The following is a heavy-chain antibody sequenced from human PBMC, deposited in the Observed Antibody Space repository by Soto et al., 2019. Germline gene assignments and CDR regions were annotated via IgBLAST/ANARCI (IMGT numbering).Heavy chain of an antibody. CDR1: GGSFSGYY. J-gene: IGHJ5*02. V-gene: IGHV4-34*01. CDR2: INHSGST. CDR3: ASGFTMVRGAQYNWFDP. D-gene: IGHD3-10*01. Sequence: QVQLQQWGAGLLKPSETLSLTCAVYGGSFSGYYWSWIRQPPGKGLEWIGEINHSGSTNYNPSLKSRVTISVDTSKNHFSLKLSSVTAADTAVYYCASGFTMVRGAQYNWFDPWGQGTLVTVSS.